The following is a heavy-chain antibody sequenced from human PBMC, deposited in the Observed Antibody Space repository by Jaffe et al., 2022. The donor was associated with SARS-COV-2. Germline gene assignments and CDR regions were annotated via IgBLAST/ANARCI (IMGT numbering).Heavy chain of an antibody. CDR3: ARVKMATRRGANHGVDV. J-gene: IGHJ6*02. Sequence: EVYLVESGGGLVQPGGSLTLSCATSGFTFSDSYMDWVRQAPGKGLEWIGRIRNKANSYTTEYAASVKGRFTFSRDDSRNSLSLLMTSLKTDDTAVYYCARVKMATRRGANHGVDVWGQGTTVTVSS. CDR1: GFTFSDSY. CDR2: IRNKANSYTT. V-gene: IGHV3-72*01. D-gene: IGHD5-12*01.